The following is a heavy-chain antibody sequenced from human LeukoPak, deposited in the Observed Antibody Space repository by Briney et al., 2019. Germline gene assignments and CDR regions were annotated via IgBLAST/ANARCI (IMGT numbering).Heavy chain of an antibody. CDR1: GFNFNDTF. V-gene: IGHV3-11*01. J-gene: IGHJ4*02. D-gene: IGHD2-2*02. CDR3: VRGGYRWTFDF. Sequence: GGSLRLSCTAAGFNFNDTFMGWVRQAPGKGLEWLSYISSKGDTIHYSAPVKGRFSIARDNPQKSLYLQMNSLRVEDTAVYYCVRGGYRWTFDFWGQGTLVTVSS. CDR2: ISSKGDTI.